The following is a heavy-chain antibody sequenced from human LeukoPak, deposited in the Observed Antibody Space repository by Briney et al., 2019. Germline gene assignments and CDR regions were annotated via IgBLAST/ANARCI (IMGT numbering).Heavy chain of an antibody. CDR2: INPNSGGT. CDR1: GYTFTGYY. CDR3: ARPGDCSSTSCYYFGSDP. V-gene: IGHV1-2*02. J-gene: IGHJ5*02. Sequence: ASVKVSCMASGYTFTGYYMHWVRQAPGQGLEWMGWINPNSGGTNYAQKFQGRVTMTRDTSISTAYMELSRLRSDDTAVYYCARPGDCSSTSCYYFGSDPWGQGTVLTVSS. D-gene: IGHD2-2*01.